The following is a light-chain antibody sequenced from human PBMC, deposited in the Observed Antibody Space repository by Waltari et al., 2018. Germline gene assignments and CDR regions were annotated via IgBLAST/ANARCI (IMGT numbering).Light chain of an antibody. CDR1: SSNIGNTY. Sequence: QSVLTPAPSVSAAPGQTVTISCAGSSSNIGNTYVSWSQQFPGTAPKLLIYDNDKRPSGIPDRFSASKSGTSATLDITGLQTGDESNYYCETWDTSLSAWVFGGGTKLTVL. J-gene: IGLJ3*02. V-gene: IGLV1-51*01. CDR2: DND. CDR3: ETWDTSLSAWV.